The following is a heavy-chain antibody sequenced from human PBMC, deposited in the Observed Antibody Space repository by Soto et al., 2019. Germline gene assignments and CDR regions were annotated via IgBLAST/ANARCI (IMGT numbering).Heavy chain of an antibody. CDR3: AKEAYYDSSGYYYNPSHFDY. J-gene: IGHJ4*02. V-gene: IGHV3-23*01. D-gene: IGHD3-22*01. CDR2: ISGSGGST. CDR1: GFTFSSYA. Sequence: EVQLLESGGGLVQPGGSLRLSCAASGFTFSSYAMSWVRQAPGKGLEWVSAISGSGGSTYYADSVKGRFTISRDNSKNTLYLQMNSLRAEDTAVYYCAKEAYYDSSGYYYNPSHFDYWGQGTLVTVSS.